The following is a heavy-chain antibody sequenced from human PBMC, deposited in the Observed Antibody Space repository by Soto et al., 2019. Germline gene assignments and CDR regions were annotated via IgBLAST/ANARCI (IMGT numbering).Heavy chain of an antibody. CDR2: IKQDGSEK. D-gene: IGHD2-2*01. Sequence: GGSLRLSCAASGFTFSRYWMSWVRQAPGKGLEWVANIKQDGSEKYYVDSVKGRFTISRDNAENSLYLQMNSLRAEDTAVYYCAKYGGPAANYYYFDYWGQGTLVAVSS. J-gene: IGHJ4*02. CDR1: GFTFSRYW. CDR3: AKYGGPAANYYYFDY. V-gene: IGHV3-7*01.